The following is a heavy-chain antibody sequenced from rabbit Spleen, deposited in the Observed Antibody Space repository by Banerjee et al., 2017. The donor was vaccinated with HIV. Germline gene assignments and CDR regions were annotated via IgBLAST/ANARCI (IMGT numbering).Heavy chain of an antibody. CDR3: ARDLTGVIGWNFNW. D-gene: IGHD1-1*01. V-gene: IGHV1S45*01. CDR1: GFDFNKYYY. J-gene: IGHJ4*01. CDR2: INIVSGKS. Sequence: QEQLVESGGGLVQPEGSLTLTCKASGFDFNKYYYMCWVRQAQGKGLELIACINIVSGKSVYASWAKGRFMMSRASSTTVTLQMTSLTAADTATYFCARDLTGVIGWNFNWWGQGPLVTAS.